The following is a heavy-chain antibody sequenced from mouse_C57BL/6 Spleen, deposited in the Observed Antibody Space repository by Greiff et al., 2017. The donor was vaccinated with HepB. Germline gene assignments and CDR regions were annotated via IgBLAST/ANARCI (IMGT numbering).Heavy chain of an antibody. CDR2: ISYDGSN. CDR3: AREWLLGAMDY. CDR1: GYSITSGYY. V-gene: IGHV3-6*01. J-gene: IGHJ4*01. D-gene: IGHD2-3*01. Sequence: ESGPGLVKPSQSLSLTCSVTGYSITSGYYWNWIRQFPGNKLEWMGYISYDGSNNYNPSLKNRISITLDTSKNQFVLKLNSVTTEDTATYYCAREWLLGAMDYWGQGTSVTVSS.